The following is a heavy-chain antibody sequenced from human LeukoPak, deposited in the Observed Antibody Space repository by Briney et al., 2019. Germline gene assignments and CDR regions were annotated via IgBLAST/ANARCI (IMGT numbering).Heavy chain of an antibody. Sequence: GGSLRLSCAASGLTFSSYWMSWVRQAPGKGLEWVANIKQDGSEKYYVGSVKGRFTISRDNARNSLYLQMNSLRAEDTAVYYCAKEDDFWSGYSYFDYWGQGTLVTVSS. CDR2: IKQDGSEK. D-gene: IGHD3-3*01. V-gene: IGHV3-7*03. CDR3: AKEDDFWSGYSYFDY. CDR1: GLTFSSYW. J-gene: IGHJ4*02.